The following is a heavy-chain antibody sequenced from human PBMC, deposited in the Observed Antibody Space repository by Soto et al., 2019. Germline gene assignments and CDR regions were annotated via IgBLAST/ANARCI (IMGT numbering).Heavy chain of an antibody. V-gene: IGHV3-74*01. Sequence: EVQLVESGGGLVQPGGSLRLSCAASGFTLSSHWIHWVRQAPGKGLVWVSRINSDGSNTNYADSLKGRFTISRDNAKNTIYLQMNSLRAEDMAVYYCARGGLVATMGRGAKEYYGMDVWGQGTTVTVSS. CDR1: GFTLSSHW. CDR3: ARGGLVATMGRGAKEYYGMDV. J-gene: IGHJ6*02. CDR2: INSDGSNT. D-gene: IGHD3-10*01.